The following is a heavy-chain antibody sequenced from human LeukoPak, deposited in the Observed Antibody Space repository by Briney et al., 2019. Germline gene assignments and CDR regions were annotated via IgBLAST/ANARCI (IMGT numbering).Heavy chain of an antibody. CDR1: GGSFSGYY. Sequence: SETLSLTCAVYGGSFSGYYWSWIRQLPGKGLEWIGEINHSGSTNYNPSLKSRVTISVDTSKNQFSLKLSSVTAADTAVYYCARRYSSSWYAAANWFDPWGQGTLVTVSS. D-gene: IGHD6-13*01. J-gene: IGHJ5*02. CDR2: INHSGST. CDR3: ARRYSSSWYAAANWFDP. V-gene: IGHV4-34*01.